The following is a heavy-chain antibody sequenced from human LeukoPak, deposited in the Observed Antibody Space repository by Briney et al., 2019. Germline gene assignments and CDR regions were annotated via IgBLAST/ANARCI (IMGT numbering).Heavy chain of an antibody. D-gene: IGHD3-22*01. CDR3: AKDPQDFYGSSGYRPERY. J-gene: IGHJ4*02. CDR2: ISYDGTDK. V-gene: IGHV3-30*18. Sequence: GGSLRLSCAASGFNFRSYGMQWVRQAPGKGLEWVTLISYDGTDKYYAASVRGRFTISRDNSKNTLCLQMNSLRPEDTGVYYCAKDPQDFYGSSGYRPERYWGQGTLVTVSS. CDR1: GFNFRSYG.